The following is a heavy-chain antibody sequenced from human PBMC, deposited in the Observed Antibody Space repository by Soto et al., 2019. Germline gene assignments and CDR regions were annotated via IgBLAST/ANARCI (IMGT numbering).Heavy chain of an antibody. J-gene: IGHJ4*02. Sequence: EVQLVESGGGLVQPGGSLRLSCEASGFTFSSYWMHWVRQAPGKGLVWVSRINSDESSTTYADSVKGRFTISRDNAKNTLYLQMNSLRAEDTSVYYCARGYRGSYDYWGQGTLVTVSS. CDR1: GFTFSSYW. CDR2: INSDESST. CDR3: ARGYRGSYDY. V-gene: IGHV3-74*01. D-gene: IGHD1-26*01.